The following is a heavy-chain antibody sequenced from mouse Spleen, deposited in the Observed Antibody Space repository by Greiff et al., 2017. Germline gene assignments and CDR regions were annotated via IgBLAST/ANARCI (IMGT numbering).Heavy chain of an antibody. CDR2: ISSGGSYT. CDR3: AREGITTGFAY. D-gene: IGHD2-4*01. V-gene: IGHV5-9-1*01. Sequence: EVKLVESGGGLVKPGGSLKLSCAASGFTFSSYAMSWVRQTPEKRLEWVATISSGGSYTYYPDSVKGRFTISRDNAKNTLYLQMSSLRSEDTAMYYCAREGITTGFAYWGQGTLVTVSA. J-gene: IGHJ3*01. CDR1: GFTFSSYA.